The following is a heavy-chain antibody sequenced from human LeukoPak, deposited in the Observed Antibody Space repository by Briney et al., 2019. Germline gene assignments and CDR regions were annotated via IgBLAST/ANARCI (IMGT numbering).Heavy chain of an antibody. CDR1: GFTFSSYA. V-gene: IGHV3-23*01. Sequence: GGSLRLSCAVSGFTFSSYAMSWVRQAPGEGLEWVSAISGSGGSTYYADSVKGRFTISRDNSKNTLYLQMNSLRAEDTAVYYCAKGAYYYDSSGYYYVRWFDPWGQGTLVTVSS. CDR2: ISGSGGST. CDR3: AKGAYYYDSSGYYYVRWFDP. J-gene: IGHJ5*02. D-gene: IGHD3-22*01.